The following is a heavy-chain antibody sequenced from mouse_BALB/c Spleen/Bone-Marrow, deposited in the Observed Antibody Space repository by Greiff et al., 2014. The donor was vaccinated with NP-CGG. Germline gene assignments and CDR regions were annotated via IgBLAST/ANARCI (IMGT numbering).Heavy chain of an antibody. J-gene: IGHJ4*01. CDR1: GYTFTRYT. CDR2: IIPNSGYS. CDR3: TKRYYAMDY. V-gene: IGHV1-4*01. Sequence: QVQLQQSGAELARPGASVKMSCQASGYTFTRYTMHWEKKRPGQGLEWIGYIIPNSGYSNYNQKFKDKATLTADKSSSTAYMQLSSLTSEDSAGYYCTKRYYAMDYWGQGTSVTVSS.